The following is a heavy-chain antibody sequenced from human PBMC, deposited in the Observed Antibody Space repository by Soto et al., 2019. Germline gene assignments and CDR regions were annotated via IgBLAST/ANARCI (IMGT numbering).Heavy chain of an antibody. CDR3: ASGVVVLPAAGSRGFWFDL. V-gene: IGHV4-34*01. D-gene: IGHD2-2*01. J-gene: IGHJ5*02. CDR2: INQSGRT. CDR1: RWSLSSFS. Sequence: QVQLQQWGAGLLKPSETLSLTCAVYRWSLSSFSWGWIRQSPGRGLEWIGEINQSGRTNYNPSLTRRATIPVYTSDNHGSLTLGYVTGADTGAYYCASGVVVLPAAGSRGFWFDLWGQGTLVTVSS.